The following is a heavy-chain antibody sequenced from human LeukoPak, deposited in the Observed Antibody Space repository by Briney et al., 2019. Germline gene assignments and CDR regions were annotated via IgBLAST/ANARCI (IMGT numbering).Heavy chain of an antibody. Sequence: GSLRLSCAASGFTFSNYWMSWIRQPPGKGLEWIGEINHSGSTKYNPSLKSRVTISVDTSKNQFSLKLSSVTAADTAVYYCQLFPQFFDILTGMKTALDYWGQGTLVTVSS. D-gene: IGHD3-9*01. J-gene: IGHJ4*02. CDR1: GFTFSNYW. CDR2: INHSGST. CDR3: QLFPQFFDILTGMKTALDY. V-gene: IGHV4-34*08.